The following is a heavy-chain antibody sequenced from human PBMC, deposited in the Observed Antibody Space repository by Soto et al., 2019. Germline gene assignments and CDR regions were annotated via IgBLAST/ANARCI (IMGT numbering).Heavy chain of an antibody. D-gene: IGHD6-13*01. CDR3: ARLIGYSGSSYEY. J-gene: IGHJ4*02. CDR1: GYTFSSNV. CDR2: ISTFNGNA. Sequence: QVQLVQSGAEVKKPGASVKVSCTASGYTFSSNVVSWVRQAPGQGLEWMGWISTFNGNAHYGQQFHCRVTMTTDKTTNTEYLGLTILSSDNTAVYYCARLIGYSGSSYEYWGQKTLVTVSS. V-gene: IGHV1-18*04.